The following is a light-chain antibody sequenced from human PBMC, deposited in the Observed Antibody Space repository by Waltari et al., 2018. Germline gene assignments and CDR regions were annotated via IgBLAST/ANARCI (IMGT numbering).Light chain of an antibody. Sequence: DIQMTQSPSTLSASVGDTVIISCRARQRITTSLAWYQQKPGKAPALLIYGASNLERGVPSRFSGSGSGTEFTLTISSLQPDDFATYYCQQYKSYKTFGQGTRVEIK. CDR2: GAS. V-gene: IGKV1-5*03. J-gene: IGKJ1*01. CDR3: QQYKSYKT. CDR1: QRITTS.